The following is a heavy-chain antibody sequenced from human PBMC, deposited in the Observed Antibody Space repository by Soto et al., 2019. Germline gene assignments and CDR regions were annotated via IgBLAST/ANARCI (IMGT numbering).Heavy chain of an antibody. CDR2: IDPSDSYT. D-gene: IGHD3-10*01. J-gene: IGHJ3*01. Sequence: PGESLKISCKGSGYSFTTYWITWVRQMPGKGLEWMGRIDPSDSYTNYSPSFQGHVTISADKSISTAYLQWSSLKASDTAMYYCARHVKYLDVFELWGQRTMVT. CDR1: GYSFTTYW. V-gene: IGHV5-10-1*01. CDR3: ARHVKYLDVFEL.